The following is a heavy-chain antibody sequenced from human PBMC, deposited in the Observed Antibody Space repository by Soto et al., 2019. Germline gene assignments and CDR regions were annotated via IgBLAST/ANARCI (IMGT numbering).Heavy chain of an antibody. Sequence: QVQLQESGPGLVKPSQTLSLTCTVSGGSISSGGYYWSWIRQHPGKGLEWIGYIYYSGSTYYNPSRKSRVTISVDTSKNQFSLKLSSVTAADTAVYYCARLAGNTAMVIDYWGQGTLVTVSS. J-gene: IGHJ4*02. CDR1: GGSISSGGYY. V-gene: IGHV4-31*03. CDR3: ARLAGNTAMVIDY. D-gene: IGHD5-18*01. CDR2: IYYSGST.